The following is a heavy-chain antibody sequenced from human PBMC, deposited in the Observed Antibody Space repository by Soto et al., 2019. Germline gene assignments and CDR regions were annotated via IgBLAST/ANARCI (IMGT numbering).Heavy chain of an antibody. V-gene: IGHV3-7*01. CDR1: GFSIASYW. D-gene: IGHD3-16*01. Sequence: EVQLVESGGGLFQPGGSLRISCADSGFSIASYWMSWVRQAPGKGLEWVATTKEDGSEIYYVDSVRGRFTISRDNAENSLYLQMNSLSAEDTAVYFCARDVGFDYVNWGQGTLVIVSS. CDR2: TKEDGSEI. CDR3: ARDVGFDYVN. J-gene: IGHJ4*02.